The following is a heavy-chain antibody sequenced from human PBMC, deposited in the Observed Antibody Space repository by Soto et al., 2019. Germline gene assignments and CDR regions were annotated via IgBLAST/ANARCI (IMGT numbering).Heavy chain of an antibody. CDR3: AREPYSAVAGGNYFDY. CDR2: ISYDGSNK. V-gene: IGHV3-30-3*01. D-gene: IGHD6-19*01. J-gene: IGHJ4*02. Sequence: GGSLRLSCAASGFTFSSYAMHWVRQAPGKGLEWVAVISYDGSNKYYADSVKGRFTISRDNSKNTLYLQMNSLRAEDTAVYYCAREPYSAVAGGNYFDYWGQGTLVTVSS. CDR1: GFTFSSYA.